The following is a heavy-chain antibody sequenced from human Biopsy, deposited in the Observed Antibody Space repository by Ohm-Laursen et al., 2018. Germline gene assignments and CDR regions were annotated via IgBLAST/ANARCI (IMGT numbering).Heavy chain of an antibody. V-gene: IGHV1-46*01. CDR3: ARGPHSGSHSCFDY. CDR2: INPSGSTT. Sequence: ASVKVSCKASGYSFTSYYMHWVRQAPGQGLEWTGMINPSGSTTSYPQIFQGRVTMTRDASKSTVYMELSSLRSADTAIYYCARGPHSGSHSCFDYWGRGTLVTVSS. J-gene: IGHJ4*02. D-gene: IGHD1-26*01. CDR1: GYSFTSYY.